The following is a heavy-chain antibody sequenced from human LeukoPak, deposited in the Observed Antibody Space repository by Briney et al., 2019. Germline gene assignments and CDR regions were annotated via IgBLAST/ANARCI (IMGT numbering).Heavy chain of an antibody. CDR1: GGTFSSYA. D-gene: IGHD4-17*01. V-gene: IGHV1-69*01. J-gene: IGHJ4*02. CDR2: IVPIFGTA. Sequence: SVKVSCKASGGTFSSYAISWVRQAPGQGLEWMGGIVPIFGTANYAQKFQGRVTITADESTSTAYMELSSLRSEDTAVYYCARAPTTVTTLFYYWGQGTLVTVSS. CDR3: ARAPTTVTTLFYY.